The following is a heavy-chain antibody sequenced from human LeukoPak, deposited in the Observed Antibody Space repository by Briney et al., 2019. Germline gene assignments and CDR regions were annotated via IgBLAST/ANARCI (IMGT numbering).Heavy chain of an antibody. CDR2: IHHSGST. CDR1: GYSISSGYY. D-gene: IGHD3-22*01. V-gene: IGHV4-38-2*02. J-gene: IGHJ3*02. Sequence: SETLSLTCIVSGYSISSGYYWGWIRQPPGKGLEWIGMIHHSGSTYYNPSLKSRVTISVDTSKNQFSLKLSSVTAADTAVYYCAWGTMIVAVDHAFDIWGQGTMVTVSS. CDR3: AWGTMIVAVDHAFDI.